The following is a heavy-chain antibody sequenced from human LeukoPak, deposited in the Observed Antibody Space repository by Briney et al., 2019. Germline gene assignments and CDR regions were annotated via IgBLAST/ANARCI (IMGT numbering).Heavy chain of an antibody. V-gene: IGHV3-21*01. D-gene: IGHD3-16*02. J-gene: IGHJ4*02. CDR3: AKEYYDYVWGSYRYLHY. CDR2: ISSSSSYI. CDR1: GFIFSTYN. Sequence: GGSLRLSCAASGFIFSTYNIDWVRQAPGKGLEWVSSISSSSSYIYYADSVKGRFTISRDNSKNTLYLQMNSLRAEDTAVYYCAKEYYDYVWGSYRYLHYWGQGTLVTVSS.